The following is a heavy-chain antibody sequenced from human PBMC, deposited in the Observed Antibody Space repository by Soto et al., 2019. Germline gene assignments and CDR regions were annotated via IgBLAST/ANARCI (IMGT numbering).Heavy chain of an antibody. CDR3: ARDQLSSGLYVWFDP. D-gene: IGHD6-25*01. Sequence: HVQLQESGPGLVKPSETLSLTCTVSGGSISTYYWSWIRQPPGKGLEWIGYIYYDGSTSYNPSLGGGVTIVVDTSNIPFSLFLSSVTSADTAVYYCARDQLSSGLYVWFDPWGQGTLVTVSS. V-gene: IGHV4-59*01. CDR1: GGSISTYY. CDR2: IYYDGST. J-gene: IGHJ5*02.